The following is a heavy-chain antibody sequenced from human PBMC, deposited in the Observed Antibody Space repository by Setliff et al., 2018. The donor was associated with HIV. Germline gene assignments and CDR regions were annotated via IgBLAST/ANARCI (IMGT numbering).Heavy chain of an antibody. CDR2: IIPNSAGT. V-gene: IGHV1-2*06. CDR3: ARGWATGANSSPLDV. CDR1: GYTFTGYF. D-gene: IGHD6-6*01. Sequence: GASVKVSCKASGYTFTGYFIHWVRQAPGQGLEWMGRIIPNSAGTNYAQKFQGRVTMTRDTSISTAYMELSRLRSDDTAVYYCARGWATGANSSPLDVWGEGTTVTVSS. J-gene: IGHJ6*04.